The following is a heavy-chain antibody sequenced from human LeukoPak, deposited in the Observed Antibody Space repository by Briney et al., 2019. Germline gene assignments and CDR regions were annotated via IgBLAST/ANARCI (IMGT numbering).Heavy chain of an antibody. Sequence: PSETLSLTCAVYGGSFSGYYWSWIRQPPGKGLEWFGEINHSGSTNYNPSLKSRVTISVDKSKNQFSLKLSSVTAADTAVYYCARVPTYYDFSIDYWGQGTLVTVSS. D-gene: IGHD3-3*01. CDR1: GGSFSGYY. J-gene: IGHJ4*02. CDR2: INHSGST. V-gene: IGHV4-34*01. CDR3: ARVPTYYDFSIDY.